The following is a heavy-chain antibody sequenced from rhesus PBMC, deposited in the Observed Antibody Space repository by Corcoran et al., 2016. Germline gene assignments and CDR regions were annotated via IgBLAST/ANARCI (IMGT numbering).Heavy chain of an antibody. CDR1: GYAISSGYY. CDR3: ARDVIQWVQSVFDY. D-gene: IGHD5-24*01. Sequence: QVQLHESGPGLVKPSETLSLTCAVSGYAISSGYYRSWIRQPPVKGLGWFGYNTYRGTTSYHPSLRSRVTISSDTSKNQFSLKLSSVTAADTAVYYCARDVIQWVQSVFDYWGQGVLVTVSS. J-gene: IGHJ4*01. V-gene: IGHV4-122*02. CDR2: NTYRGTT.